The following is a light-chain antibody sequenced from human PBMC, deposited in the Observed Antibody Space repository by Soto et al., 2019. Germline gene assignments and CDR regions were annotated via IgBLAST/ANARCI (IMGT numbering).Light chain of an antibody. CDR2: DVS. V-gene: IGLV2-11*01. CDR1: SSDVGGYNY. J-gene: IGLJ2*01. CDR3: CSYAGSYGRV. Sequence: QSALTQPRSVSGSPGQSVTISCTGTSSDVGGYNYVSWYQQHPGTAPKLMIYDVSKRPSGVPDRLSGSNSGNTSSLTISGLQAEDEEDYYCCSYAGSYGRVFGGGTKLTVL.